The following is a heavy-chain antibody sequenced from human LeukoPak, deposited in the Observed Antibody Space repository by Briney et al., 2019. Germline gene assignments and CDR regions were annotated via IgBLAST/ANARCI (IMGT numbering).Heavy chain of an antibody. CDR2: ISGSGGST. J-gene: IGHJ4*02. V-gene: IGHV3-23*01. CDR3: AKGGLGVGARAQYFDY. Sequence: GGSLRLSCAASGFTFSSYAMSWVRQAPGKGLEWVSAISGSGGSTYYADSVKGRFTISRDNSKNTLYLQMNSLRAEDTAVYYCAKGGLGVGARAQYFDYWGQGTLVTVSS. CDR1: GFTFSSYA. D-gene: IGHD1-26*01.